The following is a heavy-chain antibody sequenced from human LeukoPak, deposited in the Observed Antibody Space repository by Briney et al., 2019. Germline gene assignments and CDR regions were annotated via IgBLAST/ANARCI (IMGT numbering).Heavy chain of an antibody. CDR2: LYSTGTT. Sequence: PSETLSLTCTVSGNFVSSGFYWVWLRQPPGKGLQWIGSLYSTGTTYYNPSLAGRVTVSIDSSRNQFSVTLRSVTATDTAVYYCARTSRDYYMDVWGKGTTVTVS. CDR1: GNFVSSGFY. J-gene: IGHJ6*03. CDR3: ARTSRDYYMDV. V-gene: IGHV4-38-2*02.